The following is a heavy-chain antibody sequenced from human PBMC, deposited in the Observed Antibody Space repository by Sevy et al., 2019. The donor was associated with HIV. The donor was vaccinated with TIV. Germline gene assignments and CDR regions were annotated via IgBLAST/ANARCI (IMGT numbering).Heavy chain of an antibody. V-gene: IGHV1-69*13. CDR3: ARAHRNYGDYYYYGMDV. CDR1: GGTFSSYA. D-gene: IGHD4-17*01. J-gene: IGHJ6*02. CDR2: IIPIFGTA. Sequence: ASVKVSCKASGGTFSSYAISWVRQAPGQGLEWMGGIIPIFGTANYAQKFQGRVTITADESTSTAYMELSSLRSEDTAVYYCARAHRNYGDYYYYGMDVWGQGTTVTVSS.